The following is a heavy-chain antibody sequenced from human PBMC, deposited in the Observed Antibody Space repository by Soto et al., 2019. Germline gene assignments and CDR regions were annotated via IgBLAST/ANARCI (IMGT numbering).Heavy chain of an antibody. J-gene: IGHJ5*02. Sequence: QVQLQESGPGLVKPSETLSLTCTVSGGSITSFYWSWIRQPPGRGLEWIGLIHYSGTTNNNPSLKSRATISMDTSNSQFSLQLTSVTAADTAVYYCARGGASSKWLDPWGQGILVTVSS. CDR3: ARGGASSKWLDP. CDR2: IHYSGTT. CDR1: GGSITSFY. D-gene: IGHD3-10*01. V-gene: IGHV4-59*01.